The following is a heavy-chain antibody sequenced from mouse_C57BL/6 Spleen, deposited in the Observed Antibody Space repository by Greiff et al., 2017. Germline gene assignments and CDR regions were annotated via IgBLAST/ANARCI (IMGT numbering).Heavy chain of an antibody. D-gene: IGHD2-1*01. J-gene: IGHJ2*01. CDR1: GYTFTSYW. Sequence: VQLQQSGAELVKPGASVKMSCKASGYTFTSYWITWVKQRPGQGLEWIGEIYPGSGSTNYNEKFKSKATLTVDTSSSTAYMQLSSLTSEDSAVYYCAREGAYGNSFDYWGQGTTLTVSS. V-gene: IGHV1-55*01. CDR3: AREGAYGNSFDY. CDR2: IYPGSGST.